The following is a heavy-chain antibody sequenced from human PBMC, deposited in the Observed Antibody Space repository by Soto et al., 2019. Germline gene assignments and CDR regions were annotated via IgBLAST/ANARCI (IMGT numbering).Heavy chain of an antibody. D-gene: IGHD2-15*01. CDR2: ISGKNGNT. V-gene: IGHV1-18*04. J-gene: IGHJ6*02. CDR1: GYTFISHC. CDR3: ARVSSSIVVVPDYGMDV. Sequence: QVQLVQSGVEVKKPGASVKVSCKASGYTFISHCISWVRQAPGQGLERMGWISGKNGNTNYAQKLQGRVTLTTDTSTSTTYMELRRLRSDDTAVYYCARVSSSIVVVPDYGMDVWGQGTTVTVSS.